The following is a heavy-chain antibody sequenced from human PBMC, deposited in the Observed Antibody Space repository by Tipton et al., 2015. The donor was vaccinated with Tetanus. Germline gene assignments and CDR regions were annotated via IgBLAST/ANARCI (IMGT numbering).Heavy chain of an antibody. Sequence: TLSLTCTVSGGSLRDGDHYWSWIRQPPGKGLEWLAYISSSGSTNPNYSLKSRIIISRDTSKNRFSLNLSSVTAADTAAYFCAGVTAQRTELYFDHWGQGTLVTVS. D-gene: IGHD6-13*01. CDR2: ISSSGST. CDR3: AGVTAQRTELYFDH. J-gene: IGHJ4*02. CDR1: GGSLRDGDHY. V-gene: IGHV4-61*03.